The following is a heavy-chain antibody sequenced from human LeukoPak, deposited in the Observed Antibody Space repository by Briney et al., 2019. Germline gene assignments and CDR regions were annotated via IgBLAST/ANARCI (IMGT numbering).Heavy chain of an antibody. CDR3: AKFYDSSGYYRG. V-gene: IGHV3-23*01. D-gene: IGHD3-22*01. Sequence: GGSLRLSCAASGFTFSSYAMSWVRQAPGKGLEWVSAISGGGGSTYYADSGKGWFTISRDNSKNTLYLQMNSLRAEDTAVYYCAKFYDSSGYYRGWGQGTLVTVSS. CDR1: GFTFSSYA. CDR2: ISGGGGST. J-gene: IGHJ4*02.